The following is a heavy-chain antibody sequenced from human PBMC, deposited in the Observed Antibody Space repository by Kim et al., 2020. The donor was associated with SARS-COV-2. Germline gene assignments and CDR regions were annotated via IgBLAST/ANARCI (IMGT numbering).Heavy chain of an antibody. CDR3: AKDSIYGTAMDV. D-gene: IGHD2-21*01. Sequence: YSAGAVKGRFTISRDNSKNTLYLQMNSLRAEDTAVYYCAKDSIYGTAMDVWGQGTTVTVSS. V-gene: IGHV3-23*01. J-gene: IGHJ6*02.